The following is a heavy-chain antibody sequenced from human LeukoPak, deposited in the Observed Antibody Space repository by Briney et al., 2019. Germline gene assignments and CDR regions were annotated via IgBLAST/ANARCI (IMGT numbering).Heavy chain of an antibody. J-gene: IGHJ4*02. CDR1: GYTFTNYW. Sequence: GESLKISCKGSGYTFTNYWITWVRQMPGKGLEWMGTIDLGDSYINYSPSLEGHVIMSTDKATNTAHLQWSSLKASDTGIYYCARRGIGFGDFYDYWGQGTPVTVSS. V-gene: IGHV5-10-1*01. CDR2: IDLGDSYI. D-gene: IGHD3-16*01. CDR3: ARRGIGFGDFYDY.